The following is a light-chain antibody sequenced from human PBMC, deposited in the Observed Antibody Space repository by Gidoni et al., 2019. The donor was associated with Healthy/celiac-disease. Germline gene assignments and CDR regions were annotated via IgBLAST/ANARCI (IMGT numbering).Light chain of an antibody. Sequence: DTQMTQSPSSLSASVGDRVTITCRASQSISSYLNWYQQKPGKAPKLLIYAASSLQSGVPSRFSGSGSGTDFTLTISSLQPEDFATYYCQQSYSTPVFGPXTKVDIK. J-gene: IGKJ3*01. CDR2: AAS. CDR3: QQSYSTPV. CDR1: QSISSY. V-gene: IGKV1-39*01.